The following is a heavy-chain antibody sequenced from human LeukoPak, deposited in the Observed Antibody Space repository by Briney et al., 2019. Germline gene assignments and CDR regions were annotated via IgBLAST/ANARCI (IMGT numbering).Heavy chain of an antibody. CDR2: ISSSGSTI. CDR1: GFTFSSYS. CDR3: ARDGHRGGYYYGSGSYL. Sequence: PGGSLRLSCAASGFTFSSYSMNWVRQAPGKGLEWVSYISSSGSTIYYADSVKGRFTISRDNAKNSLYLQMNSLRAEDTAVYYCARDGHRGGYYYGSGSYLWGQGTLVTVSS. J-gene: IGHJ4*02. D-gene: IGHD3-10*01. V-gene: IGHV3-48*04.